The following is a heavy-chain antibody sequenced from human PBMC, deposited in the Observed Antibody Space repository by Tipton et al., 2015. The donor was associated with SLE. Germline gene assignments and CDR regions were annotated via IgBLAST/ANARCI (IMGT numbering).Heavy chain of an antibody. V-gene: IGHV4-61*01. J-gene: IGHJ4*02. CDR1: GGSLSNDTYY. CDR3: ASGTLEWSHEPDY. D-gene: IGHD3-3*01. CDR2: IKYSEGA. Sequence: TLSLTCTVSGGSLSNDTYYWSWIRQPPGKGLEWIGEIKYSEGANYNSSLKSRLTISIDTSKNQFSLRLSSVTAADTAMFYCASGTLEWSHEPDYWGQGTLVTVSS.